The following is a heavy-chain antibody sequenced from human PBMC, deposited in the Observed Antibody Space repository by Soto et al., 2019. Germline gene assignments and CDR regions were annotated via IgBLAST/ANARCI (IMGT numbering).Heavy chain of an antibody. CDR1: GGTFNNYT. D-gene: IGHD5-12*01. V-gene: IGHV1-69*02. J-gene: IGHJ5*02. CDR3: ARAEVWGSGYEGRWLDP. CDR2: IIPMFGIE. Sequence: QVQLVQSGAEVKKPGSSVKVSCKASGGTFNNYTINWVRQAPGQGLEWMATIIPMFGIEKYAQKFQGRVTITADKSTSTAYMEVSILRSEDTAVYYCARAEVWGSGYEGRWLDPWGQGTLVTVSS.